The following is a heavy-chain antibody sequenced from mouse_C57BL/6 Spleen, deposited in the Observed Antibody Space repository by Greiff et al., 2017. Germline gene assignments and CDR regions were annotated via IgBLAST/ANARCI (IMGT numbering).Heavy chain of an antibody. D-gene: IGHD2-12*01. Sequence: LQQPGAELVRPGASVKMSCKASGYTFTSYNMHWVKQTPRQGLEWIGAIYPGNGDTTYNQKFKGKATLTVDKSSSTAYMQLSSLTSEDSAVYYCARGYSDYYFDYWGQGTTLTVSS. V-gene: IGHV1-12*01. CDR1: GYTFTSYN. J-gene: IGHJ2*01. CDR2: IYPGNGDT. CDR3: ARGYSDYYFDY.